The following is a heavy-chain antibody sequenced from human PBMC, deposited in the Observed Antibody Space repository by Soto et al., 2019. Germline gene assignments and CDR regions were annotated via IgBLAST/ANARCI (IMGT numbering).Heavy chain of an antibody. V-gene: IGHV1-18*01. CDR3: ARSKGYSNNDLYYFDY. CDR2: ISPHHVTT. J-gene: IGHJ4*02. CDR1: GYTFTSYG. D-gene: IGHD1-1*01. Sequence: ASVKVSCKTSGYTFTSYGIRWVRQAPGQGLEWMGWISPHHVTTNYAQNLKDSLIMTTDTATSTVYIDLSRLTSDDTDIYYCARSKGYSNNDLYYFDYWGQGTLVTVSS.